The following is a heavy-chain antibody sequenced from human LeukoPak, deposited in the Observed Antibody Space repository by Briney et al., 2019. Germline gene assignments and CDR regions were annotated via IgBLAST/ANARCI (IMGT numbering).Heavy chain of an antibody. CDR2: ISGSGSHI. Sequence: GGSLRLSCAASGFTFSTYSMNWVRQAPGKGLEWVSSISGSGSHIYYADSVKGRFTISRDNAKNSLYLQMNSLRAEDTAVYYCARGIVVGATAGEGFDIWGQGTMVTVPS. CDR1: GFTFSTYS. CDR3: ARGIVVGATAGEGFDI. V-gene: IGHV3-21*01. J-gene: IGHJ3*02. D-gene: IGHD1-26*01.